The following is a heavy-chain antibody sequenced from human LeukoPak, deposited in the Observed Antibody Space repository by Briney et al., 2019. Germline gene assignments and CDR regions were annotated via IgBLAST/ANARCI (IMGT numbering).Heavy chain of an antibody. D-gene: IGHD1-14*01. V-gene: IGHV4-59*01. J-gene: IGHJ6*04. CDR3: ARNFPGRTEDV. CDR1: GDSMSSYF. Sequence: SETLSLTCTVSGDSMSSYFWTWVRQFPGKGLEWVGYVYQTTTTYNPSLKGRVTISADMSQNQLSLKVTSVTAADTAVYYCARNFPGRTEDVWGKGTTVIVSS. CDR2: VYQTTT.